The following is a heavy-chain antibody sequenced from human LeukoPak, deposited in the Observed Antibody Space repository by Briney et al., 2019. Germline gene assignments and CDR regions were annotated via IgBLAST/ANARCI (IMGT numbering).Heavy chain of an antibody. J-gene: IGHJ5*02. Sequence: PGGSLRLSCAASGFTFSSYAMSWVRQAPGKGLEWVSAISGSGGSTYYADSVKGRFTISRDNSKNTLYLQMNSPRAEDTAVYYCAKNGVGSSTSLFDPWGQGTLVTVSS. V-gene: IGHV3-23*01. CDR1: GFTFSSYA. D-gene: IGHD2-2*01. CDR3: AKNGVGSSTSLFDP. CDR2: ISGSGGST.